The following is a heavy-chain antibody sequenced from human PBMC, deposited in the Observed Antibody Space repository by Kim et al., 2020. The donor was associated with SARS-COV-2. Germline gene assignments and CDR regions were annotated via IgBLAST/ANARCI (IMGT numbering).Heavy chain of an antibody. CDR3: ARDTQNDYGDYLGVDWFDP. V-gene: IGHV3-21*01. J-gene: IGHJ5*02. Sequence: GGSLRLSCAASGFTFSSYSMNWVRQAPGKGLEWVSSISSSSSYIYYADSVKGRFTISRDNAKNSLYLQMNSLRAEDTAVYYCARDTQNDYGDYLGVDWFDPWGQGTLVTVSS. CDR2: ISSSSSYI. CDR1: GFTFSSYS. D-gene: IGHD4-17*01.